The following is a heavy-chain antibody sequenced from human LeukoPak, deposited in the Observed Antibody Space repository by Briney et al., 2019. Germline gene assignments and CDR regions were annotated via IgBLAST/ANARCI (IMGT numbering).Heavy chain of an antibody. J-gene: IGHJ5*02. CDR1: GFTFSSYA. V-gene: IGHV3-23*01. Sequence: PGWSLRLSCPASGFTFSSYAMSWVRQAPGKGLEWVSVINRSGSRTYYSDAVKGRFSIPRDNSKSTLYMQMNSRRDEHTAVYYCAKGGDCSSTSCYFAPFDPWGQGTLVTVSS. CDR3: AKGGDCSSTSCYFAPFDP. D-gene: IGHD2-2*01. CDR2: INRSGSRT.